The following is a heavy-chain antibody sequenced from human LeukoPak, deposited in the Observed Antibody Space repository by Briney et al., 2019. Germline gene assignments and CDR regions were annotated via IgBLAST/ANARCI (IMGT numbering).Heavy chain of an antibody. CDR3: ALAAAGSDEYYYYYMDV. D-gene: IGHD6-13*01. J-gene: IGHJ6*03. CDR2: IIPIFGTA. V-gene: IGHV1-69*05. CDR1: GGTFISYA. Sequence: SVTVSFMCSGGTFISYAISWVGQAPGQGREGMGGIIPIFGTANYAQKLQGRVTITTDESTSTAYIELSSMRSEDTAVYYCALAAAGSDEYYYYYMDVWGKGTTVTVSS.